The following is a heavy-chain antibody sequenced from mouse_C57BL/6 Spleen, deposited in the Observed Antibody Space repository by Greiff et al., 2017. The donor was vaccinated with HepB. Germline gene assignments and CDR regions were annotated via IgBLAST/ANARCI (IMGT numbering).Heavy chain of an antibody. D-gene: IGHD2-4*01. CDR3: AREKNDYDVRAYFDY. CDR1: GFNIKDYY. CDR2: IDPEDGET. J-gene: IGHJ2*01. V-gene: IGHV14-2*01. Sequence: VQLQQSGAELVKPGASVKLSCTASGFNIKDYYMHWVKQRTEQGLEWIGRIDPEDGETKYAPKFQGKATITADTSSNTASLKLSSLTSEDTAVYYCAREKNDYDVRAYFDYWGQGTTLTVSS.